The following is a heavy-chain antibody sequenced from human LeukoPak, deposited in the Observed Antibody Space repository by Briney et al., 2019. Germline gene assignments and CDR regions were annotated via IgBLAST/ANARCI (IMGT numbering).Heavy chain of an antibody. CDR2: ISGSGGST. Sequence: GGSLRLSCAVSGFTFSDYYMSWVRQAPGKGLEWVSAISGSGGSTYYADSVKGRFTISRDNSKNTLYLQMNSLRAEDTAVYYCAKGMDTAMVFSWFDPWGQGTLVTVSS. CDR3: AKGMDTAMVFSWFDP. J-gene: IGHJ5*02. D-gene: IGHD5-18*01. V-gene: IGHV3-23*01. CDR1: GFTFSDYY.